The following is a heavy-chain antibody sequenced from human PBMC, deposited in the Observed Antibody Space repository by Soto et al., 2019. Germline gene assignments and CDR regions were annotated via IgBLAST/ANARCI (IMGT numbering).Heavy chain of an antibody. Sequence: GGSLRLSCAASGFTFSSYAMHWVRQAPGKGLEWVAVISYDGSNKYYADSVKGRFTISRDNSKNTLYLQMNSLRVDDTAVYYCAKCLSSTSSCPFDSWGQGTLVTVSS. CDR3: AKCLSSTSSCPFDS. J-gene: IGHJ4*02. CDR2: ISYDGSNK. CDR1: GFTFSSYA. V-gene: IGHV3-30-3*02. D-gene: IGHD2-2*01.